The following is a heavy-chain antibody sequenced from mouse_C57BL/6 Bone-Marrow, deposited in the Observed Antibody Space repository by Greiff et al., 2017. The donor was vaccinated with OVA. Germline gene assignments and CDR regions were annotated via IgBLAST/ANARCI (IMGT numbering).Heavy chain of an antibody. CDR2: IDPANGNT. CDR1: GFNIKNTY. Sequence: EVQGVESVAELVRPGASVKLSCTASGFNIKNTYMHWVKQRPEQGLEWIGRIDPANGNTKYAPKFQGKATITADTSSNTAYLQLSSLTSEDTAIYYCARPFYYGSSLAYWGQGTLVTVSA. J-gene: IGHJ3*01. V-gene: IGHV14-3*01. CDR3: ARPFYYGSSLAY. D-gene: IGHD1-1*01.